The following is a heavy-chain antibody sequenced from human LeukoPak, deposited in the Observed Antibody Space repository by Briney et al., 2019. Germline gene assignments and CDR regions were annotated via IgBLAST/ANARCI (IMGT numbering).Heavy chain of an antibody. Sequence: SVKVSCKASGGTFSSYAISWVRQAPGQGLEWMGRIIPIFGTANYAQKFQGRVTITTDESTSTAYMELSSLRSEDTAVYYCASRFTDYGGNSSDAFDIWGQGTMVTVSS. D-gene: IGHD4-23*01. CDR2: IIPIFGTA. J-gene: IGHJ3*02. CDR3: ASRFTDYGGNSSDAFDI. CDR1: GGTFSSYA. V-gene: IGHV1-69*05.